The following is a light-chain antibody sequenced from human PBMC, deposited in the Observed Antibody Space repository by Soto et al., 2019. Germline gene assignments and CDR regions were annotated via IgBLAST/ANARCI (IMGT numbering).Light chain of an antibody. J-gene: IGLJ2*01. CDR1: SSNIGGNT. CDR3: AAWDDSRSVL. CDR2: SNS. V-gene: IGLV1-44*01. Sequence: QSVLTQPPSASGTPGQRVTISCSGSSSNIGGNTVSWYQQLPGTAPKLLIYSNSQRPSGVPDRFSGSKSGTSASLAIIGLQSEDEADYYCAAWDDSRSVLFGGGTKLTVL.